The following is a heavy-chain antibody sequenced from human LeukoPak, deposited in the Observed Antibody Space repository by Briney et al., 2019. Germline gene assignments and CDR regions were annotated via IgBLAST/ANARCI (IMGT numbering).Heavy chain of an antibody. CDR1: GFTFSSYW. J-gene: IGHJ6*03. D-gene: IGHD5-12*01. V-gene: IGHV3-7*01. CDR3: ARLPSWGVATTYYYYYYMDA. CDR2: IKQDGNEK. Sequence: AGGSLRLSCAASGFTFSSYWMSWVRQAPGKGLEWVANIKQDGNEKYYVDSVKGRFTISRDNAKNSLYLQMNSLRAEDTAVYYCARLPSWGVATTYYYYYYMDAWGKGTTVTVSS.